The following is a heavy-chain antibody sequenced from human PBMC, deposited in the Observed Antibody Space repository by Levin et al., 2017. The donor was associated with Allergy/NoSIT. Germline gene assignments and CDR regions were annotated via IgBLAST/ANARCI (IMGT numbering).Heavy chain of an antibody. V-gene: IGHV3-23*01. D-gene: IGHD3-9*01. J-gene: IGHJ4*02. CDR2: ITDSGRT. CDR3: AKEMTGVIPVFDY. CDR1: GFTFSSYA. Sequence: GGSLRLSCAASGFTFSSYAMSWVRQAPGKGLEWVSAITDSGRTYYADPVRGRFTVSRDNSKNTLYLQMKSLRADDTAVYYCAKEMTGVIPVFDYWGLGTQVTVSS.